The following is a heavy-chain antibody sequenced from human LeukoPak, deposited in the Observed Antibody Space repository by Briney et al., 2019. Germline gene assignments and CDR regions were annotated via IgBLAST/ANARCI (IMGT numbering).Heavy chain of an antibody. Sequence: ASVKVSCKASGYTFTSYGISWVRQAPGQGLEWMGWISAYNGNTNYAQKLPGRVTMPTDTSTSTAYMELRSLRSDDTAVYYCARDRGGYYDSSGTTFDYWGQGTLVTVSP. CDR2: ISAYNGNT. V-gene: IGHV1-18*01. D-gene: IGHD3-22*01. CDR3: ARDRGGYYDSSGTTFDY. J-gene: IGHJ4*02. CDR1: GYTFTSYG.